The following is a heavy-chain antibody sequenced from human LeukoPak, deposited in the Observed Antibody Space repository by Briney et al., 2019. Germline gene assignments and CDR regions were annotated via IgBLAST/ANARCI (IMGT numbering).Heavy chain of an antibody. J-gene: IGHJ6*02. CDR1: GFTVNTNY. V-gene: IGHV3-53*01. D-gene: IGHD2-21*01. CDR3: AKHLHSYYYGLDV. Sequence: PGGSLRLSCAASGFTVNTNYMSWVRQAPGKGLEWVSVIFRDDTTYYADSVKGRFTISRDNSKDTLYLQMNSLRAEDTAVYYCAKHLHSYYYGLDVWGQGTTVTVSS. CDR2: IFRDDTT.